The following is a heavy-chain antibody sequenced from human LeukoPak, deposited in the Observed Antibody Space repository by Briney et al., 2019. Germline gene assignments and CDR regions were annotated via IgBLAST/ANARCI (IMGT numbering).Heavy chain of an antibody. V-gene: IGHV3-15*01. CDR3: ATDSGPRDYVKFDP. CDR2: IKANTDGGTT. D-gene: IGHD4-17*01. CDR1: EFTFRNAW. Sequence: GGSLRLSCSASEFTFRNAWMSWVRQAPGKGLEWVGRIKANTDGGTTDYAAPVKGRFTISRDDSKNTLFLQMDSLQTEDTALYYCATDSGPRDYVKFDPWGQGILVTVSS. J-gene: IGHJ5*02.